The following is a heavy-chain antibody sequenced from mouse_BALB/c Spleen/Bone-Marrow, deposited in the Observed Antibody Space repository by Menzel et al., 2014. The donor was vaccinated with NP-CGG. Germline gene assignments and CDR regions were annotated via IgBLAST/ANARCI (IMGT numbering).Heavy chain of an antibody. V-gene: IGHV1-4*01. J-gene: IGHJ4*01. CDR1: GYTFTTYT. Sequence: VQGVESGAELARPGASVKMSCKASGYTFTTYTIHWMKQRPGQGLEWIGYIIPSSGYTNYNQKFKGKATLTADKSSSTAYMQLSSLTPEDSAVYYCAIRYYAMDYWGQGTSVTVSS. CDR3: AIRYYAMDY. CDR2: IIPSSGYT. D-gene: IGHD1-1*01.